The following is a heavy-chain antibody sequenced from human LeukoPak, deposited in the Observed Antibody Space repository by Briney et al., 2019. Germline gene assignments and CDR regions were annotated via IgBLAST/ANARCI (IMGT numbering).Heavy chain of an antibody. V-gene: IGHV3-9*01. CDR2: ISWNSGSI. CDR3: AKARASPYYYYYYMDV. Sequence: GGSLRLSCAASGFTFDDYAMHWVRQAPGKGLERVSGISWNSGSIGYADSVKGRFTISRDNAKNSLYLQMNSLRAEDTALYYCAKARASPYYYYYYMDVWGKGTTVTVSS. J-gene: IGHJ6*03. CDR1: GFTFDDYA.